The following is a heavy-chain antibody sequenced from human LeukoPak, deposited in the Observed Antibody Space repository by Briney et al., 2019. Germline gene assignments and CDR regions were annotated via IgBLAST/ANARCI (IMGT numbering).Heavy chain of an antibody. CDR3: ARDPNGSGPDFDC. D-gene: IGHD3-10*01. J-gene: IGHJ4*02. CDR2: LSGNGGNK. Sequence: GWSLRLSCAASGFTFSSYAMNWVRQAPGKGLEWVSGLSGNGGNKYYADSVKGRFTISRDNSKNTLYLQMNSLRAEDTAIYYCARDPNGSGPDFDCWGQGTLVIVSS. CDR1: GFTFSSYA. V-gene: IGHV3-23*01.